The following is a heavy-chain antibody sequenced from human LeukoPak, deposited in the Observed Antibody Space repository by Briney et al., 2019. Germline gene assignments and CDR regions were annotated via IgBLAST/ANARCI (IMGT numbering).Heavy chain of an antibody. CDR1: GFTFSSYD. CDR3: ARGSKEPAAIDY. V-gene: IGHV3-13*01. J-gene: IGHJ4*02. CDR2: IGTAGDT. Sequence: GRSLRLSCAASGFTFSSYDMHWVRQATGKGLEWVSAIGTAGDTYYPGSVKGRFTISRENAKNSLYLQMNSLRAGDTAVYYCARGSKEPAAIDYWGQGTLVTVSS. D-gene: IGHD2-2*01.